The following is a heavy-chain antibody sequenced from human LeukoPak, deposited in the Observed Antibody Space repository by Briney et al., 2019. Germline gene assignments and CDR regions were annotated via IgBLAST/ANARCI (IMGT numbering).Heavy chain of an antibody. CDR2: ISAYNGNT. CDR1: GYTFINFG. Sequence: ASVKVSCTASGYTFINFGIYWVRQAPGQGLEWMGWISAYNGNTKYAQQFQGRVTMTTDTSTSTAYMELRSLRSGDTAVYYYARAHYGDPPGDYWGQGTLVTVSS. V-gene: IGHV1-18*01. CDR3: ARAHYGDPPGDY. J-gene: IGHJ4*02. D-gene: IGHD4-17*01.